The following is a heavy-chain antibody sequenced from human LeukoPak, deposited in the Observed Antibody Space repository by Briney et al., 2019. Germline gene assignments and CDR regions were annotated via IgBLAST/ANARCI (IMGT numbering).Heavy chain of an antibody. CDR1: GYTFTSYD. Sequence: GASVKVSCKASGYTFTSYDINWVRQATGQGLEWMGWMNPNSGNTGYAQKFQGRVTMTRNTSISTAYMELSSLGSEDTAVYYCARWCSSTSCLGYYYYYGMDVWGQGTTVTVSS. J-gene: IGHJ6*02. D-gene: IGHD2-2*01. CDR3: ARWCSSTSCLGYYYYYGMDV. V-gene: IGHV1-8*01. CDR2: MNPNSGNT.